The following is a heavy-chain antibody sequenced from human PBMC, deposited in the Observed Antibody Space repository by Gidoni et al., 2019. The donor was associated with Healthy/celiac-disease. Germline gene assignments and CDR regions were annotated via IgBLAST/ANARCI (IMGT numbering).Heavy chain of an antibody. CDR2: IWYDGSNK. CDR3: ARDRAGSGWYGGFDY. V-gene: IGHV3-33*01. D-gene: IGHD6-19*01. CDR1: GFTFSSYG. J-gene: IGHJ4*02. Sequence: QVQLVESGGGVVQPGRSLRLSCAASGFTFSSYGMHWVRQAPGKGLEWVAVIWYDGSNKYYADSVKGRFTISRDNSKNTLYLQMNSLRAEDTAVYYCARDRAGSGWYGGFDYWGQGTLVTVSS.